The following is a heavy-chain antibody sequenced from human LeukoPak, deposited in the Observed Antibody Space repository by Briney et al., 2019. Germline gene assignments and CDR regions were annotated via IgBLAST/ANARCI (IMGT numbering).Heavy chain of an antibody. Sequence: PSETLSLTCTVSGGSINNGDYYWSWIRQPPGKGLEWIGYIYYSGSTYSNPSLKSRVTISLDTSKNQFSLKLSSVTAADTAVYYCARVGHYYDSSGYNNYWGQGTLATVSS. V-gene: IGHV4-30-4*01. CDR2: IYYSGST. J-gene: IGHJ4*02. CDR1: GGSINNGDYY. CDR3: ARVGHYYDSSGYNNY. D-gene: IGHD3-22*01.